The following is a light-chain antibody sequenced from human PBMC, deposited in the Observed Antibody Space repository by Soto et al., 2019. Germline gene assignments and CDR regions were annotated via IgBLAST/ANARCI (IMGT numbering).Light chain of an antibody. J-gene: IGKJ4*01. Sequence: DIQMTQSPSSLSASVRDRVTITCRASQSISSYLNWYQQRPGKAPKLLIYPASSLQSGVPSRFSGSGFWTDFTLTISSLQPEDCATYYCQQSHSTPHPFGGGNTVDIK. CDR2: PAS. V-gene: IGKV1-39*01. CDR3: QQSHSTPHP. CDR1: QSISSY.